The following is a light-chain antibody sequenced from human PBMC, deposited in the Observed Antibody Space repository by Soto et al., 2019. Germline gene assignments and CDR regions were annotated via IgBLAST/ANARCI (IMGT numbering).Light chain of an antibody. CDR3: QQYGNSAPIT. V-gene: IGKV3-20*01. J-gene: IGKJ5*01. CDR1: QSVNSNY. CDR2: GAS. Sequence: EIVLTQSPGTLSLSPGERATLSCRASQSVNSNYLAWYQQKPGQAPRLLIYGASSRATGIPDRFSGSGSGTDFSLTISRLEPEDFGMYYCQQYGNSAPITFGQGTRLEI.